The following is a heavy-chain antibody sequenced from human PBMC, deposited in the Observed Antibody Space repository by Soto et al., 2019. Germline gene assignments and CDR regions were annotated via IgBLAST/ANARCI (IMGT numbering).Heavy chain of an antibody. D-gene: IGHD2-8*01. CDR3: ARLGGGTGNMTNYFYSGMDV. J-gene: IGHJ6*02. Sequence: SVKVSCKASGGTFSSHPFSWVRQVPGQGLEWMGGIIPVFGTTKYAQKFQGRVTITADKSTGTIYMDLSSLRSEDTAVYFCARLGGGTGNMTNYFYSGMDVSGQGPTVTVYS. CDR2: IIPVFGTT. V-gene: IGHV1-69*06. CDR1: GGTFSSHP.